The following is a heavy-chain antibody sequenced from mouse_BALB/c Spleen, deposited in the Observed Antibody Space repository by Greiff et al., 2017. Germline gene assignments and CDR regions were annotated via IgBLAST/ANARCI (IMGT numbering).Heavy chain of an antibody. CDR3: TRDNYGVAY. CDR1: GFTFSSYT. V-gene: IGHV5-6-4*01. Sequence: EVKLVESGGGLVKPGGSLKLSCAASGFTFSSYTMSWVRQTPEKRLEWVATISSGGSYTYYPDSVKGRFTISRDNAKNTLYLQMSSLKSEDTAMYYCTRDNYGVAYWGQGTLVTVSA. D-gene: IGHD1-2*01. J-gene: IGHJ3*01. CDR2: ISSGGSYT.